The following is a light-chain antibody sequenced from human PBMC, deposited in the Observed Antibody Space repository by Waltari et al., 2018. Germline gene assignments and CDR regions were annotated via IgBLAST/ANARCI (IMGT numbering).Light chain of an antibody. CDR1: SSDVGGYDF. V-gene: IGLV2-14*03. Sequence: QSALTQPASVSGSPGQSLTISCAGTSSDVGGYDFVSWFQQHPGKAPKLMIYDVSNRPSGVSSRFSGSKSGNTASLTISGLQAEDEANYYCSSYTTSITLVFGGGTKLTVL. CDR2: DVS. CDR3: SSYTTSITLV. J-gene: IGLJ2*01.